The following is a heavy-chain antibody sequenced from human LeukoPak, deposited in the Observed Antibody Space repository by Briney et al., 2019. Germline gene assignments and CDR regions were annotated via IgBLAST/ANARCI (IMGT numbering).Heavy chain of an antibody. V-gene: IGHV3-23*01. Sequence: GGSLRLSCAASGFTFSSYAMSWVRQAPGKGLERVSAISGSGGNTYYADSVKGRFTISRDNSKNTLYLQMNSLRAEDTAVYYCAKDWQWLVSGFWFDPWGQGTLVTVSS. D-gene: IGHD6-19*01. CDR2: ISGSGGNT. CDR3: AKDWQWLVSGFWFDP. J-gene: IGHJ5*02. CDR1: GFTFSSYA.